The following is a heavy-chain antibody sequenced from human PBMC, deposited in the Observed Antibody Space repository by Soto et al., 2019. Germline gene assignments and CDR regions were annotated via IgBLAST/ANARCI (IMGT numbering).Heavy chain of an antibody. Sequence: SETLSLTCTVSGVSIHNSHSFWAWIRQPPGKGLQFIASVYHNGGAHYNSSLKSRITISVDTANNQVSLRMRSLTAADTAFYYCGRVVEGATRHTDPDSWGQGILVTVSS. CDR1: GVSIHNSHSF. CDR3: GRVVEGATRHTDPDS. CDR2: VYHNGGA. J-gene: IGHJ5*01. D-gene: IGHD2-21*01. V-gene: IGHV4-39*01.